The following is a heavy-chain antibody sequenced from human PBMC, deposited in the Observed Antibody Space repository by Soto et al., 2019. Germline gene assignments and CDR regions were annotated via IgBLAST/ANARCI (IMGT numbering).Heavy chain of an antibody. V-gene: IGHV4-38-2*01. CDR2: IYHSGST. D-gene: IGHD3-10*01. Sequence: SETLSLTCAVSGYSISRGFYWGWIRQPPGKRLKWIGNIYHSGSTYFNPSLKSRVNMSVDTSENQFSLKLSSVTATDTALYYCARGALGSSAYFDYWGPGILVTVSS. CDR3: ARGALGSSAYFDY. J-gene: IGHJ4*02. CDR1: GYSISRGFY.